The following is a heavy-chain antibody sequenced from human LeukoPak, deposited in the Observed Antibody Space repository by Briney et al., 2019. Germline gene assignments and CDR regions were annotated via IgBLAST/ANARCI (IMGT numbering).Heavy chain of an antibody. CDR1: RLTFSNYW. V-gene: IGHV3-74*01. CDR3: ATGRSGYGY. D-gene: IGHD5-12*01. J-gene: IGHJ4*02. Sequence: GGSLTLSSAASRLTFSNYWMHWVRQAPGKGLVWVSRINSDGSTTSYADSVKGRFTISRDNAKNTLSLQMNSLRAEDTAVYYCATGRSGYGYWGQGALVTVSS. CDR2: INSDGSTT.